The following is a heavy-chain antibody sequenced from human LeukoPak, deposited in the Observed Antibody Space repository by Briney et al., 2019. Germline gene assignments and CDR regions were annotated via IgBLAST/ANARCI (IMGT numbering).Heavy chain of an antibody. J-gene: IGHJ4*02. CDR3: TTLVTKLYYDFWTSLYYFDY. Sequence: GGSLRLSCAASGFTFSNAWMSWVRQAPGKGLEWVGRIKSKTDGGTTDYAAPVNGRFTISRDDSKNTLYLQMNSLKTEDTAVYYCTTLVTKLYYDFWTSLYYFDYWGQGTLVTVSS. CDR2: IKSKTDGGTT. V-gene: IGHV3-15*01. CDR1: GFTFSNAW. D-gene: IGHD3-3*01.